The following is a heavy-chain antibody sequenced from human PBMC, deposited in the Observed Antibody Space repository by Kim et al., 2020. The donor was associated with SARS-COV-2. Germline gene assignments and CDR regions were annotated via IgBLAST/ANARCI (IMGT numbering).Heavy chain of an antibody. D-gene: IGHD4-17*01. CDR1: GFTFSSYS. V-gene: IGHV3-21*01. CDR2: ITSSSSYI. Sequence: GGSLRLSCAASGFTFSSYSMNWVRQAPGKGLEWVSSITSSSSYIYYADSVKGRFTISRDNAKNSLYLQMNSLRAEDTAVYYCAREREVDYGDYVGYYYGMNVCGQGTTGTVSS. J-gene: IGHJ6*02. CDR3: AREREVDYGDYVGYYYGMNV.